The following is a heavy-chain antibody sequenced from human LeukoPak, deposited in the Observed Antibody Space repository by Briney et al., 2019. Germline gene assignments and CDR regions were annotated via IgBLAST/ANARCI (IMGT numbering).Heavy chain of an antibody. CDR2: IYYSGST. D-gene: IGHD6-13*01. CDR3: ARDFRGSSWYDY. V-gene: IGHV4-30-4*08. J-gene: IGHJ4*02. CDR1: GGSISSGDYY. Sequence: SETLSLTCTVSGGSISSGDYYWSWIRQPPGKGLEWLGYIYYSGSTYYNPSLKSRVTISVDTSKNQFSLKLSSVTAADTAVYHCARDFRGSSWYDYRGQGTLVTVSS.